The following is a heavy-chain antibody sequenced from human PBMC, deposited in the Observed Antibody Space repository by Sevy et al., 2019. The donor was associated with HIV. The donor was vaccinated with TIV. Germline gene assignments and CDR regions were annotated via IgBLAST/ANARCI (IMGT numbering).Heavy chain of an antibody. D-gene: IGHD7-27*01. V-gene: IGHV3-30-3*01. CDR2: VSSDGSEI. J-gene: IGHJ4*02. CDR1: GFTFSTYA. Sequence: GGSLRLSCAVSGFTFSTYAMHWVRQAPGKGLECVAIVSSDGSEINYADSVKGRFTISRDNSRNTLYRQMNSLRTEDTVLYYCARDQLGSIDYWGQGTLVTVSS. CDR3: ARDQLGSIDY.